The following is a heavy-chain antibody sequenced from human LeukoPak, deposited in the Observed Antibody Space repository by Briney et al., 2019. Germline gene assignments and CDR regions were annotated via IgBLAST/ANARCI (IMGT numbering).Heavy chain of an antibody. CDR1: GGSISSYY. D-gene: IGHD1-14*01. V-gene: IGHV4-59*12. J-gene: IGHJ5*02. CDR2: IYYSGST. CDR3: ARDLTENWFDP. Sequence: SETLSLTCTVSGGSISSYYWSWIRQPPGKGLEWIGYIYYSGSTNYNPSLKSRVTISVDTSKNQFSLKLSSVTAADTAVYYCARDLTENWFDPWGQGTLVTVSS.